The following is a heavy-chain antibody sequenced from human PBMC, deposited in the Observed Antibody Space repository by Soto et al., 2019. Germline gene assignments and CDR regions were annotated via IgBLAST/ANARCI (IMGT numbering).Heavy chain of an antibody. J-gene: IGHJ4*02. CDR1: GGTFSSYT. Sequence: QVQLVQSGAEVKKPGSSVKVSCKASGGTFSSYTISWVRQAPGQGLEWMGRIIPILGIANYAQKFQGRVTITADKSTSTAYMELSSLRSEDTAVYYSASDRVHYDFWSGYYDYWGQGTLVTVSS. D-gene: IGHD3-3*01. CDR2: IIPILGIA. V-gene: IGHV1-69*02. CDR3: ASDRVHYDFWSGYYDY.